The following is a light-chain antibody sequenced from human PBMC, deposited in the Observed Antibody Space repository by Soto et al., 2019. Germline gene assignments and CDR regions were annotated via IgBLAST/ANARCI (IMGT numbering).Light chain of an antibody. J-gene: IGKJ3*01. CDR2: DAS. Sequence: EIVLTQSPATLSLSPGERATLSCRASQSVSSLLAWYQQKPGQAPRLLIYDASNRATGIPARFSGSGSGTDFNLTISSPEPEDFAIYYCHQRSNWPPSFGPGTTVDI. CDR1: QSVSSL. V-gene: IGKV3-11*01. CDR3: HQRSNWPPS.